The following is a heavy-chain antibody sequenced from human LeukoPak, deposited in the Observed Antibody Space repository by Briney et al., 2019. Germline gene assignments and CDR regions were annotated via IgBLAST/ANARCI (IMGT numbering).Heavy chain of an antibody. J-gene: IGHJ5*02. CDR3: ARGDSSGYYYTSGFDP. D-gene: IGHD3-22*01. CDR1: GFTFSSYW. V-gene: IGHV3-74*01. Sequence: GGSLRLSCAASGFTFSSYWMSWVRQAPGKGLVWVSRINSDGSTTIYADSVKGRFTISRDNAKNTLYLQMNSLRAEDTAVYYCARGDSSGYYYTSGFDPWGQGTLVTVSS. CDR2: INSDGSTT.